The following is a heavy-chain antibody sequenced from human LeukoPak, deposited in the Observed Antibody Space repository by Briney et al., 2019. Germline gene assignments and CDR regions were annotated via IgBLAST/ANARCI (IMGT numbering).Heavy chain of an antibody. J-gene: IGHJ4*02. D-gene: IGHD2-15*01. CDR2: FYYSGST. Sequence: SETLSLTCTVSGGSISSYYWSWIRQPRGKGLGWIGYFYYSGSTHYNPSLKSRVSISVDTSNNQFCLKLSSVTAQGRALYYCASLSVMFCSGGSCYPHFDDWGQGTLVTVSS. CDR3: ASLSVMFCSGGSCYPHFDD. V-gene: IGHV4-59*08. CDR1: GGSISSYY.